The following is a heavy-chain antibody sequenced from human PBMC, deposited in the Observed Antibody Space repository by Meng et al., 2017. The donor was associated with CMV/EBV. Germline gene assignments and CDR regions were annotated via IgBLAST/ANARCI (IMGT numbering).Heavy chain of an antibody. CDR2: IKQDGSEK. D-gene: IGHD1-26*01. CDR3: ACGLYHYYGMDV. CDR1: GFTFSSYW. Sequence: GESLKISCAASGFTFSSYWMSWVRQAPGKGLEWVANIKQDGSEKYYVDSVKGRFTISRDNAKNSLYLQMNSLRAEDTAVYYCACGLYHYYGMDVWGQGTTVTVSS. J-gene: IGHJ6*02. V-gene: IGHV3-7*01.